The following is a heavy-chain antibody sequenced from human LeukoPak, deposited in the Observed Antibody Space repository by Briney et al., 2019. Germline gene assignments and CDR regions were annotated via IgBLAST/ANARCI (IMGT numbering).Heavy chain of an antibody. CDR2: IYYSGST. CDR3: AREGGSSSEGDWFDP. V-gene: IGHV4-39*07. J-gene: IGHJ5*02. CDR1: GGSISSSSYY. Sequence: SETLSLTCTVSGGSISSSSYYWGWIRQPPRKGLEWIGSIYYSGSTYYNPSLKSRVTISVDTSKNQFSLKLSSVTAADTAVYYCAREGGSSSEGDWFDPWGQGTLVTVSS. D-gene: IGHD6-6*01.